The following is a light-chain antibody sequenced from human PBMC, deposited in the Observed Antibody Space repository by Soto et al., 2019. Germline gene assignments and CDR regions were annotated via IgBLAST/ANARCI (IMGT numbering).Light chain of an antibody. J-gene: IGKJ1*01. Sequence: EIVMTQSPDTLSVSPGDRAILSCRASQSVSSHVAWYQQRPGQAPRLLIYGASTRATGTPGRISGSGSGTEFTLTISSLQSEDSAIYYCQQYSNWPSFGQGTKGISN. CDR1: QSVSSH. V-gene: IGKV3-15*01. CDR2: GAS. CDR3: QQYSNWPS.